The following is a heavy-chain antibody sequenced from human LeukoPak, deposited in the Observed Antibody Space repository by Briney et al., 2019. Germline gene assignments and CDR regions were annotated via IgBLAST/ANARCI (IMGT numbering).Heavy chain of an antibody. D-gene: IGHD3-3*01. Sequence: PGGSLRLSCAASGFTFSSYWMSWVRQAPGKGLEWVADIKQDGSEKYYVDSVKGRFTISRDNAKNSLYLQMNSLRAEDTAVYYCARDSSEYLRSGYYTPGIAFDIWGQGTMVTVSS. V-gene: IGHV3-7*01. CDR2: IKQDGSEK. J-gene: IGHJ3*02. CDR1: GFTFSSYW. CDR3: ARDSSEYLRSGYYTPGIAFDI.